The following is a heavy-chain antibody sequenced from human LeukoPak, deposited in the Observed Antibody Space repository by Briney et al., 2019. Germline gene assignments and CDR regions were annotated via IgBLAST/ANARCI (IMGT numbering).Heavy chain of an antibody. CDR1: GFTVSSNY. CDR2: IHSGDST. CDR3: TRAPGNYFDY. Sequence: GGSLRLSCAASGFTVSSNYMSWVRQAPGKGLEWVSVIHSGDSTYYADSVKGRFTISRDNFKYTLHLQMNSLRAEDTATYYCTRAPGNYFDYWGQGTLVTVSS. J-gene: IGHJ4*02. D-gene: IGHD6-13*01. V-gene: IGHV3-53*01.